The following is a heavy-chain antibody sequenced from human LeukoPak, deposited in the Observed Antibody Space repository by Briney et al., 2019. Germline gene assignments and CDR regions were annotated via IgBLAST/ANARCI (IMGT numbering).Heavy chain of an antibody. CDR3: TKLKEYCSTSSCSLYYFDS. CDR1: GFTVNSYA. D-gene: IGHD2-2*01. J-gene: IGHJ4*02. Sequence: GGSLRLSCAASGFTVNSYALTWVRQAPGKGLEWVSTISAYSGSTLYADSVKGRFTISRDISKNTLYLQMSSLRAEDTAVYYCTKLKEYCSTSSCSLYYFDSWGQGTLVTVSS. CDR2: ISAYSGST. V-gene: IGHV3-23*01.